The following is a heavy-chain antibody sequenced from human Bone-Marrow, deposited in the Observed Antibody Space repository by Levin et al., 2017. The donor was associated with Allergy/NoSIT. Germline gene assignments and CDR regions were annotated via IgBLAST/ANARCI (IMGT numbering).Heavy chain of an antibody. CDR2: LSGSGGST. J-gene: IGHJ4*02. CDR1: GFTCSSFA. CDR3: AKTTGYSSGWWFDY. D-gene: IGHD6-19*01. V-gene: IGHV3-23*01. Sequence: GESLKISCAASGFTCSSFALSWVRQAPGKGLEWVSGLSGSGGSTHYADSVKGRFTISRDNSKNTLYLQMNSLRAEDTAIYYCAKTTGYSSGWWFDYWGQGTLVTVSS.